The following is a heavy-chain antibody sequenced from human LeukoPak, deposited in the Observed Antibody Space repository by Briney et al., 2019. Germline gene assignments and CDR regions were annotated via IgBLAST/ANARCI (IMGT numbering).Heavy chain of an antibody. J-gene: IGHJ4*02. Sequence: PGRSLRLSCAASGFTFNSYCMYWVRQAPGKGLEWVAVISYDGSNKYYADSVKGRFTISRDNSKNTLHLQMNSLRVEDAAVYYCAKSFYDSGGYYGIIDYWGQGTLVTVSS. CDR2: ISYDGSNK. CDR3: AKSFYDSGGYYGIIDY. CDR1: GFTFNSYC. V-gene: IGHV3-30*18. D-gene: IGHD3-22*01.